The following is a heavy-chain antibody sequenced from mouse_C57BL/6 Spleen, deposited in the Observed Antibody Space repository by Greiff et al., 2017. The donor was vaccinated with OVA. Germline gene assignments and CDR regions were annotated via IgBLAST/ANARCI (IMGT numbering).Heavy chain of an antibody. CDR2: IYPGSGST. D-gene: IGHD1-1*01. J-gene: IGHJ1*03. CDR3: ARGDYGSSYWYFDV. CDR1: GFTFTSYW. V-gene: IGHV1-55*01. Sequence: QVQLKQPGAELVKPGASVKMSCKASGFTFTSYWITWVKQRPGQGLEWIGDIYPGSGSTNYNETFKSKATLTVDTSSSTAYMQLSSLTSEDSAVNYCARGDYGSSYWYFDVWGTGTTVTVSS.